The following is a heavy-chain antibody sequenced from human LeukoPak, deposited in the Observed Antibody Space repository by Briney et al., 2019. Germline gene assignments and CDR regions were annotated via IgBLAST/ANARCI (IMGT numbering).Heavy chain of an antibody. V-gene: IGHV4-61*02. CDR3: ARPTPPPYYYYYMDV. Sequence: SETLSLTCTVSGGSISSGSYYWSWIRQPAGKGLEWIGRIYTSGSTNYNPSLKSRVTISVDTSKNQFSLKLSSVTAADTAVYYCARPTPPPYYYYYMDVWGKGTTVTVSS. J-gene: IGHJ6*03. CDR2: IYTSGST. CDR1: GGSISSGSYY. D-gene: IGHD2-15*01.